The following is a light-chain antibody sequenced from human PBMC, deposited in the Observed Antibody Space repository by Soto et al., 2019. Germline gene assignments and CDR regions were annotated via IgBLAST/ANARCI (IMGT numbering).Light chain of an antibody. V-gene: IGKV1-33*01. CDR2: AAS. CDR3: PQYDNLPPT. J-gene: IGKJ5*01. Sequence: DIRMTQAPSSVSASVLYRFTITCLASQSISSYLNWYQQKPGKAIKLLIYAASSLQSGVPSRFSGSGSGTDFTFTISSLQPEDIARYYSPQYDNLPPTLGQGTRLEIK. CDR1: QSISSY.